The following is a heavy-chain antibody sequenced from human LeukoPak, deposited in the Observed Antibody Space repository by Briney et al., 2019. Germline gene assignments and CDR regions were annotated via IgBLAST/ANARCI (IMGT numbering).Heavy chain of an antibody. V-gene: IGHV4-30-4*08. CDR1: GGSISSGDYY. D-gene: IGHD6-19*01. CDR2: IYYSGST. Sequence: PSQTLSLTCTVSGGSISSGDYYWSWIRQPPGKGLEWIGYIYYSGSTYYNPSLKSRVTISVDTSKNQFSLKLSSVTAADTAVNYCARFSSGWSDAFDIWGQGTMVTVSS. CDR3: ARFSSGWSDAFDI. J-gene: IGHJ3*02.